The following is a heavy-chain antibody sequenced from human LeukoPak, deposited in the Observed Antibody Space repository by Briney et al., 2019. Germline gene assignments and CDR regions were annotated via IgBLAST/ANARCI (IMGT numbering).Heavy chain of an antibody. CDR2: IYPGDSDT. J-gene: IGHJ4*02. CDR3: ARERDGYSFDY. Sequence: GGSLKISFKASGYPFTSYWIDWVRPMPGKGLEWMGIIYPGDSDTRYSPSFQGQVTISADKSSNPASLPWSRLQASDPALSSFARERDGYSFDYWGQGTLVTVSS. V-gene: IGHV5-51*01. CDR1: GYPFTSYW. D-gene: IGHD5-24*01.